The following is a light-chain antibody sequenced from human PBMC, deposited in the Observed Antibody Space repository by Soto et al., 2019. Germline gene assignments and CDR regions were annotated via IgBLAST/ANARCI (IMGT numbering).Light chain of an antibody. CDR1: QSVSSN. J-gene: IGKJ1*01. CDR2: GTS. CDR3: HQDFNLPWT. Sequence: EIVMTHSPATLSVSPGEIATLSCRASQSVSSNLAWYQQKPGQSPRLLIYGTSTRATGIPARFSGSGSGTDFTLTISSLQPEDFAVYFCHQDFNLPWTVGQGTKVDIK. V-gene: IGKV3-15*01.